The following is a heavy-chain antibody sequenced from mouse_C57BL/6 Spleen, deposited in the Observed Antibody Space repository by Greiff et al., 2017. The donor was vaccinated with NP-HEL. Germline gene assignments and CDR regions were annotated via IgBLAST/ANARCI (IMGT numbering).Heavy chain of an antibody. Sequence: QVQLQQSGAELARPGASVKLSCKASGYTFTSYGISWVKQRTGQGLEWIGEIYPRSGNTYYNEKFKGKATLTADKSSSTAYMELRSLTSEDSAVYFCASSDWDGYYFDYWGQGTTLTVSS. CDR2: IYPRSGNT. D-gene: IGHD4-1*01. V-gene: IGHV1-81*01. J-gene: IGHJ2*01. CDR3: ASSDWDGYYFDY. CDR1: GYTFTSYG.